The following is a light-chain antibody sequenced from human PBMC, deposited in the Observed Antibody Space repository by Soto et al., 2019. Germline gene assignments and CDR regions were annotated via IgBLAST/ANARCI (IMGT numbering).Light chain of an antibody. CDR3: QQYNSYPRT. CDR1: QSIITW. CDR2: KAS. V-gene: IGKV1-5*03. Sequence: DIQMTQSPSTLSASVGDRVTITCRASQSIITWLAWYQQKPGKDPKLLNYKASSLESVVPSRFSGSGSGTEFTLTISSLQPDDCATYYGQQYNSYPRTFGQGTNVDIK. J-gene: IGKJ1*01.